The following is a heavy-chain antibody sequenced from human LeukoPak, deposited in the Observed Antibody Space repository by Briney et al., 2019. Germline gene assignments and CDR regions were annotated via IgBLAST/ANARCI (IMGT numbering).Heavy chain of an antibody. V-gene: IGHV4-34*01. CDR1: GGSFSGYY. D-gene: IGHD4-17*01. CDR2: INHSGST. CDR3: ARERVYGDYVGNYFDY. Sequence: PSETLSLTCAVYGGSFSGYYWSWIRQPPGKGLEWIGEINHSGSTNYNPSFKSRVTISVDTSKNQFSLKLSSVTAADTAVYYCARERVYGDYVGNYFDYWGQGTLVTVSS. J-gene: IGHJ4*02.